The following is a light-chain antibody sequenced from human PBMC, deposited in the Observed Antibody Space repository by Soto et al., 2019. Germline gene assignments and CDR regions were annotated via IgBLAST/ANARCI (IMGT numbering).Light chain of an antibody. V-gene: IGKV1-5*01. CDR3: QQYDSYSSGP. Sequence: DIHMTQSPSTLSVSVVGRFTITFLASQTISSWLAWYQQKPGKAPKFLIFDASSLKTGVPSRFSGSGSGTEFTLTISNLQPDDFATYYCQQYDSYSSGPFGQGTKVDIK. J-gene: IGKJ1*01. CDR2: DAS. CDR1: QTISSW.